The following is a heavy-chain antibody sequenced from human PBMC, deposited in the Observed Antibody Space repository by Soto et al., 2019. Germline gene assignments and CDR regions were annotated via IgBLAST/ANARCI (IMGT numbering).Heavy chain of an antibody. CDR1: GYIFSSYW. Sequence: PVESLNISCKGSGYIFSSYWIVWVLQMPGKGLEWMGITHGGDANTRYSPSFEGQVTISTDKSITTAYLQWSSLKASDTAMYYCARRGTYSSGWDYWGKGTLVTVSS. J-gene: IGHJ4*02. D-gene: IGHD6-19*01. V-gene: IGHV5-51*01. CDR2: THGGDANT. CDR3: ARRGTYSSGWDY.